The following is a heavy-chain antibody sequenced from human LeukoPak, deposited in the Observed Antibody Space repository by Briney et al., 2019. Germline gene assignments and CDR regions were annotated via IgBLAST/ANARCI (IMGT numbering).Heavy chain of an antibody. D-gene: IGHD3-16*02. CDR2: VYHSGST. CDR3: ARDPTNYRLGFDY. J-gene: IGHJ4*02. CDR1: GYSISSGYY. V-gene: IGHV4-38-2*02. Sequence: SETLSLTCTVSGYSISSGYYWGWIRQPPGKGLEWIGSVYHSGSTYYNPSLKSRVTISVDTSKNQFSLKLSSVTAADTAVYYCARDPTNYRLGFDYWGQGTLVTVSS.